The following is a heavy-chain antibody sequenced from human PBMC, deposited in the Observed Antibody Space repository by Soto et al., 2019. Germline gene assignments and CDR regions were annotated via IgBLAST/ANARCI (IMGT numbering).Heavy chain of an antibody. V-gene: IGHV4-59*03. Sequence: TSETLSLTCSVSGYAISNYYWSWIRQTPGRGMEWIGCVHESGSTDYNPSLRGRVIISIHTSKSQFSLSMRSATAEDTATYYCARGTRALITSFFAYWGQGIPVTV. J-gene: IGHJ4*02. CDR1: GYAISNYY. D-gene: IGHD1-20*01. CDR3: ARGTRALITSFFAY. CDR2: VHESGST.